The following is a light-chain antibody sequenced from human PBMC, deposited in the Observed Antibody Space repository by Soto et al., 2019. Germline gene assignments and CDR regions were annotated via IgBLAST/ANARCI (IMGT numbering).Light chain of an antibody. J-gene: IGLJ2*01. V-gene: IGLV1-40*01. Sequence: QSVLTQPPSVSGAPGQRVTIPCTGSSSNIGSFYDVHWYQQLPGTVPKLLIYGDNNRPSGVPDRFSGSKSGTSASLAITGLQAEDGAYYYRPAYCNSLSHVVFGGGTQLTVL. CDR2: GDN. CDR1: SSNIGSFYD. CDR3: PAYCNSLSHVV.